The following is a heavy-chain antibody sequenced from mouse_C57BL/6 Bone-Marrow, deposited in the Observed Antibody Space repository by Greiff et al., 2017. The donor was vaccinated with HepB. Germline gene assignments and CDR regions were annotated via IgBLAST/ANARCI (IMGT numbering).Heavy chain of an antibody. CDR1: GYNFTSYW. J-gene: IGHJ1*03. D-gene: IGHD1-1*01. V-gene: IGHV1-69*01. CDR2: IDPSDSST. CDR3: ARNGSKDWYFDV. Sequence: QVQLQQPGAELVMPGASVKLSCKASGYNFTSYWMHWVKQRPGQGLEWIGEIDPSDSSTNYNQKFKGKSTLTVDKSSSTAYMQLSSLTSEDSAVYYCARNGSKDWYFDVWGTGTTVTVSS.